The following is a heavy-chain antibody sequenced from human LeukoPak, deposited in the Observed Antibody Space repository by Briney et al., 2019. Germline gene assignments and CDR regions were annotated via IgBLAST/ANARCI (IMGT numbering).Heavy chain of an antibody. D-gene: IGHD3-10*01. CDR3: ARSPRIYGSGSFAYFDY. Sequence: ASVTVSCTASGYTFTGYYMHWVRQAPGQGLEWMGWINPNSGGTNYAQKFQGRVTITRDTSISTAYMELSRLRSDDTAVYYCARSPRIYGSGSFAYFDYWGQGTLVTVSS. CDR1: GYTFTGYY. J-gene: IGHJ4*02. CDR2: INPNSGGT. V-gene: IGHV1-2*02.